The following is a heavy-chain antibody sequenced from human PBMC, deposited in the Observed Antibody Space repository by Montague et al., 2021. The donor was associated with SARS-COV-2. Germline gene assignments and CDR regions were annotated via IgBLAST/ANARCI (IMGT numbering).Heavy chain of an antibody. CDR2: TYYRSRWYN. J-gene: IGHJ6*02. CDR3: AREYLGRDAMDV. CDR1: GDSVSSDTAA. D-gene: IGHD3-16*01. Sequence: CAISGDSVSSDTAAWNWIRQSPSRGLEWLGRTYYRSRWYNDYAVSVKSRITLNPDTSKNQFSLQMKYVTPEDTAVYYCAREYLGRDAMDVWGQGTTVIVSS. V-gene: IGHV6-1*01.